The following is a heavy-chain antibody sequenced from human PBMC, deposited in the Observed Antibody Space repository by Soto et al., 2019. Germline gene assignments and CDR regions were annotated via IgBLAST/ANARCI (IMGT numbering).Heavy chain of an antibody. D-gene: IGHD3-16*01. CDR3: VRQQYDFLVDP. Sequence: GGSLRLSCAASGFSFSTYNMNWVLQAPGKGLEWVSSIDASSTHIYYADSVKGRFTISRDNGKSSLYLQMDSLRAEDTALYYCVRQQYDFLVDPWGQGTLVTVSS. V-gene: IGHV3-21*01. J-gene: IGHJ5*02. CDR1: GFSFSTYN. CDR2: IDASSTHI.